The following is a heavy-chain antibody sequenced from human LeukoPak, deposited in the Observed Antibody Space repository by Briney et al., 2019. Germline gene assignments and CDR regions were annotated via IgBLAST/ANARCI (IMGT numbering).Heavy chain of an antibody. D-gene: IGHD2-2*01. CDR1: GYTFTGYG. J-gene: IGHJ6*02. CDR2: ISAYNGNT. CDR3: ARDLTGCSSTSCYVNYYYYGMDV. V-gene: IGHV1-18*01. Sequence: ASVNVSCKATGYTFTGYGISWMRQAPGRGLEWMGWISAYNGNTNYAQKLQGRVTMTTDTSTSTAYMELRSLRSDDTAVYYCARDLTGCSSTSCYVNYYYYGMDVWGQGTTVTVSS.